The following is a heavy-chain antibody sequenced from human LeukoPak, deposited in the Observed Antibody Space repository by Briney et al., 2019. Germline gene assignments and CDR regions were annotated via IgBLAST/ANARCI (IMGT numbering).Heavy chain of an antibody. CDR3: ARDGDILTGHPYYFDY. V-gene: IGHV3-11*06. CDR1: GFTFSDYY. D-gene: IGHD3-9*01. J-gene: IGHJ4*02. CDR2: ISSSSSYT. Sequence: GGSLRLSCAASGFTFSDYYMSWIRQAPGKGLEWVSYISSSSSYTNYADSVKGRFTISRDNAKNSLYLQMNSLRAEDTAVYYYARDGDILTGHPYYFDYWGQGTLVTVSS.